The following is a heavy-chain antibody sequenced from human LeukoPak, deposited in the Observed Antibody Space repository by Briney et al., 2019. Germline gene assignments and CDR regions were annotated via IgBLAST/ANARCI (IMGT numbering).Heavy chain of an antibody. CDR1: GGSISSDNW. CDR2: IYHTGRS. CDR3: VRGLYGSDSY. Sequence: SETLSLTCVGSGGSISSDNWWIWVRQPPGKGLEWIGEIYHTGRSNYNPSLKSRVSMSVDKSKNLFSLTLSSVTAADTALYYCVRGLYGSDSYWGQGSLVTVSS. D-gene: IGHD1-26*01. J-gene: IGHJ4*02. V-gene: IGHV4-4*02.